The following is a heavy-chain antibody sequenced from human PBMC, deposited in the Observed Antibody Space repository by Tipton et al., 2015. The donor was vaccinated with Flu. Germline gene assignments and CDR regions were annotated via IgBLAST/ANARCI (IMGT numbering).Heavy chain of an antibody. CDR1: GYSIRSAYY. J-gene: IGHJ5*01. CDR2: IFHSGTT. V-gene: IGHV4-38-2*02. D-gene: IGHD2/OR15-2a*01. Sequence: LRLSCSVSGYSIRSAYYWGWVRRPPGKGLEWIGTIFHSGTTYYNPSLKTRLTISVDTSKNQFSLRPSSVTAADTAVYYCARDRWEYIRGFDSWGQGTLVTVSP. CDR3: ARDRWEYIRGFDS.